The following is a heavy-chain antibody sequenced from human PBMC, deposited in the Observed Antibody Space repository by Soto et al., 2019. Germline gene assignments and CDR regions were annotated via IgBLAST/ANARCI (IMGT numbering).Heavy chain of an antibody. V-gene: IGHV1-69*12. D-gene: IGHD2-8*02. Sequence: QVQLVQSGAEVKKPGSSVKVSCKASGGTFSSYAISWVRQAPGQGLEWMGGIIPIFGTANYAQKFQGRVTSTAEESTSTAYVERGSLGSEDTAVYYWARVGVWPPEGDVWGKGTTVTVSS. J-gene: IGHJ6*04. CDR1: GGTFSSYA. CDR2: IIPIFGTA. CDR3: ARVGVWPPEGDV.